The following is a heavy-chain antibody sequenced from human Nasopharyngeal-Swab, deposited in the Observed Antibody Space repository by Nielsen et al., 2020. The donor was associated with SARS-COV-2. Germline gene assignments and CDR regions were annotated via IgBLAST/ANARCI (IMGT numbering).Heavy chain of an antibody. J-gene: IGHJ4*02. V-gene: IGHV7-4-1*02. CDR2: ISTNTGNP. CDR3: ARETIVQDFDY. D-gene: IGHD2/OR15-2a*01. Sequence: WVRQAPGQGLEWMGWISTNTGNPTYAQGFTGRFVFSLDTSVSTAYLQISSLKAEDTAVYYCARETIVQDFDYWGQGTLVTVSS.